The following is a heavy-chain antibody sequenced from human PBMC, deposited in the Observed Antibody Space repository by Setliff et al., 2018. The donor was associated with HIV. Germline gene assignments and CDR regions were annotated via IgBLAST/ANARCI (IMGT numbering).Heavy chain of an antibody. J-gene: IGHJ3*02. CDR1: GGSINRSNYY. D-gene: IGHD3-3*01. V-gene: IGHV4-39*07. CDR3: ARVDGYDFWSGYYTPHAFDI. CDR2: INHSGST. Sequence: SETLSLTCTVPGGSINRSNYYWGWIRQPPGKGLEWIGEINHSGSTNYNPSLKSRVTISVDTSKNQFSLKLSSVTAADTAVYYCARVDGYDFWSGYYTPHAFDIWGQGTMVTVSS.